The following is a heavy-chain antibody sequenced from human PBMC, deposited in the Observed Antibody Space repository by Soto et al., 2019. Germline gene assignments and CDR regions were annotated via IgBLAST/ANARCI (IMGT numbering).Heavy chain of an antibody. J-gene: IGHJ4*02. D-gene: IGHD6-6*01. CDR2: IYYSGST. Sequence: SETLSLTCTVSGGSISSSSYYWGWIRQPPGKGLEWIGSIYYSGSTYYNPSLKSRVTISVDTSKNQFSLKLSSVTAADTAVYHCARQRMAARPYFDYWGQGTLVTVSS. CDR1: GGSISSSSYY. V-gene: IGHV4-39*01. CDR3: ARQRMAARPYFDY.